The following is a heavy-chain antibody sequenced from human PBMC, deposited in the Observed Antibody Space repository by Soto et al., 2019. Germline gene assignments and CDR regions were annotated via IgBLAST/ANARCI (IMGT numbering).Heavy chain of an antibody. CDR3: ARGPIVVVPAATSYYYYYYMDV. J-gene: IGHJ6*03. Sequence: GASVKVSCKASGYTFTSYDINWVRQATGQGLEWMGWMNPNSGNTGYAQKFQGRVTMTRNTSISTAYMELSSLRSEDTAVYYCARGPIVVVPAATSYYYYYYMDVWGKGTTVTVSS. CDR2: MNPNSGNT. CDR1: GYTFTSYD. D-gene: IGHD2-2*01. V-gene: IGHV1-8*01.